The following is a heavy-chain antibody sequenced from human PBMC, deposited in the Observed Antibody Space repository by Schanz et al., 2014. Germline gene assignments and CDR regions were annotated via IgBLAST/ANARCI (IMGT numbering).Heavy chain of an antibody. CDR1: GYTFTDYH. CDR3: ARESVSRTRLFDP. CDR2: INPNSGGT. J-gene: IGHJ5*02. Sequence: QVQLVQSGSEVKKPGASVKVSCKASGYTFTDYHIHWVRQAPGQGLEYMGRINPNSGGTNYAQKFQGRVTMTRDTSISTAYMELSTLTSDDTAVYYCARESVSRTRLFDPWGQGTLVTVSS. D-gene: IGHD3-3*01. V-gene: IGHV1-2*06.